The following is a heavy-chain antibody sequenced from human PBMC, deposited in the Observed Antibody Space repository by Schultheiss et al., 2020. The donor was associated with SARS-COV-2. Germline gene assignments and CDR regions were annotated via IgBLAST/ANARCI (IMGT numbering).Heavy chain of an antibody. CDR3: ARDQFAGIVPGGYGMDV. Sequence: GGSLRLSCADSGFIVRTNYMSWVRQAPGKGLEWVSAISGSGGSTYYADSVKGRFTISRDNSKNTLYLQMNSLRVEDTAVYYCARDQFAGIVPGGYGMDVWGQGTTVTVSS. CDR1: GFIVRTNY. J-gene: IGHJ6*02. CDR2: ISGSGGST. V-gene: IGHV3-23*01. D-gene: IGHD1-26*01.